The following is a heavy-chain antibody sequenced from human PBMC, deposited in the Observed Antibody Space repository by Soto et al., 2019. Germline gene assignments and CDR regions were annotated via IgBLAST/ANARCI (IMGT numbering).Heavy chain of an antibody. V-gene: IGHV3-72*01. D-gene: IGHD3-9*01. Sequence: SMRRSCAASPFSFSSYYMDWVRQAPGKGPEWVARAKHSPKKYGTAYGAFLRCRFTLSRDDSQSYLFLHINTLNTHDTAVYYRVRNDWGRFFPWGQGNLVTVS. J-gene: IGHJ5*02. CDR2: AKHSPKKYGT. CDR1: PFSFSSYY. CDR3: VRNDWGRFFP.